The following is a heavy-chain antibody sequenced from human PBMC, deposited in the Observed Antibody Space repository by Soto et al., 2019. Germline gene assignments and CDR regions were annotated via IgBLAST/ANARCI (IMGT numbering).Heavy chain of an antibody. V-gene: IGHV4-34*01. CDR2: SNHSGST. CDR3: ARDRRIEARPRSRRGAGVYNGFDP. D-gene: IGHD6-6*01. CDR1: GGSFSGYD. Sequence: SETLSLTCAVYGGSFSGYDWSGIRQPPGKGLEWIGESNHSGSTNYNPSLKTRVTISVDTSKNQFSLKLSSVTDAEMAVSYCARDRRIEARPRSRRGAGVYNGFDPWGQGTLVTVSS. J-gene: IGHJ5*02.